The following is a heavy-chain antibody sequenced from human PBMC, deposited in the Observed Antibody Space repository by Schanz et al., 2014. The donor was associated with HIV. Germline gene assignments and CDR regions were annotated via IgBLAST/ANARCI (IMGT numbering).Heavy chain of an antibody. D-gene: IGHD3-9*01. Sequence: QVQLVQSGAEVEKPGASAKVSCKASGYTFSNFDINWVRQATGQGLEWMGWMNPNSGNTGYAQKFRGRVTMTTDTSTSTVYMQLSSLTSDDTAVYYCARGDILTGLYPYYFDSWGQGTLVTVSS. V-gene: IGHV1-8*01. CDR2: MNPNSGNT. J-gene: IGHJ4*02. CDR1: GYTFSNFD. CDR3: ARGDILTGLYPYYFDS.